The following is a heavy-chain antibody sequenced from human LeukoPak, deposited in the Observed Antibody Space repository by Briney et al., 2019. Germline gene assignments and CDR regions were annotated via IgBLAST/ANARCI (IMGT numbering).Heavy chain of an antibody. D-gene: IGHD6-6*01. CDR2: IKQGGSEK. J-gene: IGHJ4*02. Sequence: GGSLRLSCAASGFTFSSYWMSWVRQAPGKGLEWVANIKQGGSEKYYVDSVKGRFTISRDNAKNSLYLQMNSLRAEDTAVYYCGRDLIAARTNDYWGQGTLVTVSS. CDR3: GRDLIAARTNDY. CDR1: GFTFSSYW. V-gene: IGHV3-7*01.